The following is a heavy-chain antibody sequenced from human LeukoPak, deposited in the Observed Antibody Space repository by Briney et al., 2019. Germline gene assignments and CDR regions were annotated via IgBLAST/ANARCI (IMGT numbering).Heavy chain of an antibody. CDR2: IYYSGTT. CDR1: GGSISSSNYL. J-gene: IGHJ4*02. D-gene: IGHD6-6*01. V-gene: IGHV4-39*01. Sequence: PSETLSLTCTVSGGSISSSNYLWGWIRQPPGKGLEWIGSIYYSGTTYYNPSLKSRVTISADTSKNQFSLNLSSVTAADTAVYYCARRGSYSSSTLFDYWGQGTLVTVSS. CDR3: ARRGSYSSSTLFDY.